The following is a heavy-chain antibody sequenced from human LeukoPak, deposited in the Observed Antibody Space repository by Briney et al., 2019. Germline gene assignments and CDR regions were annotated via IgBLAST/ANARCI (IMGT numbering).Heavy chain of an antibody. CDR1: GFTFRSYW. V-gene: IGHV3-7*01. Sequence: GGSLRLSCAASGFTFRSYWMSWVRQAPRKGLEWVANIKQDGSEKYYVDSVKGRFTISRDNAKNSLYLQMNSLRAEDTAVYYCARFAVLYYMDVWGKGTTVTVSS. J-gene: IGHJ6*03. D-gene: IGHD4/OR15-4a*01. CDR2: IKQDGSEK. CDR3: ARFAVLYYMDV.